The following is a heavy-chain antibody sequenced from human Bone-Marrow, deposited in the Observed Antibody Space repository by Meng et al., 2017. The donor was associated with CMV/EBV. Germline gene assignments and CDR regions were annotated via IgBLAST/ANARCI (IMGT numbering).Heavy chain of an antibody. CDR3: ARDHTANLDY. Sequence: SVKVSCKASGGTFSSYTISWVRQAPGQGLEWMGRIIPILGIANYAQKFQGRVTITTDESTSTAYMELSSLRSEDTAMYYCARDHTANLDYWGQGTLVTVSS. V-gene: IGHV1-69*16. CDR1: GGTFSSYT. CDR2: IIPILGIA. J-gene: IGHJ4*02. D-gene: IGHD5-18*01.